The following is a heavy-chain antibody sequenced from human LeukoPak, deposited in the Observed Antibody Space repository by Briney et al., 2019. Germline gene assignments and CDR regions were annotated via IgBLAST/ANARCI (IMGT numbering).Heavy chain of an antibody. CDR1: GGSISSYY. CDR3: ARDRRGVGAAPFDY. V-gene: IGHV4-59*01. Sequence: SETLSLTCTVSGGSISSYYWSWIRQPPGKGREWIGYIYYSGSTNYNPSLKSRVTISVDTSKNQFSLKLSSVPAADTAVYYCARDRRGVGAAPFDYWGQGTLVTVSS. CDR2: IYYSGST. D-gene: IGHD1-26*01. J-gene: IGHJ4*02.